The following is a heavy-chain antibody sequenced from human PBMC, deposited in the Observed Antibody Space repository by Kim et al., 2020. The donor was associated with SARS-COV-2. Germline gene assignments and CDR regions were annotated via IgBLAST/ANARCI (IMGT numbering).Heavy chain of an antibody. D-gene: IGHD3-10*01. J-gene: IGHJ6*02. CDR1: GFTFSSYG. V-gene: IGHV3-30*18. CDR2: ISYDGSNK. CDR3: AKDEDYYGSGSYYRRSYYYGMDV. Sequence: GGSLRLSCAASGFTFSSYGMHWVRQAPGKGLEWVAVISYDGSNKNYADSVKGRFTISRDNSKNTLYLQMNSLRAEDTAVYYCAKDEDYYGSGSYYRRSYYYGMDVWGLGTTVTVSS.